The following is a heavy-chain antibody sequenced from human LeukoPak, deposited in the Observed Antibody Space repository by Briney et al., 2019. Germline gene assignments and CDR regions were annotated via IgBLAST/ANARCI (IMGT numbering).Heavy chain of an antibody. CDR3: ARESVVAFDY. D-gene: IGHD2-15*01. CDR1: GFTFGDYA. Sequence: GGSLRLSCTASGFTFGDYAMSWVRQAPGKGLEWVAVISYDGSNKYYADSVKGRFTISRDNSKNTLYLQMNSLRAEDTAVYYCARESVVAFDYWGQGTLVTVSS. V-gene: IGHV3-30-3*01. CDR2: ISYDGSNK. J-gene: IGHJ4*02.